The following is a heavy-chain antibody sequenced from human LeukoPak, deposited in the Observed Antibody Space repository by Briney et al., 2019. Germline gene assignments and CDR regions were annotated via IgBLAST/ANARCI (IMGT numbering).Heavy chain of an antibody. V-gene: IGHV3-23*01. CDR3: AKAIYYYDSSGPVDV. CDR2: ISGSGGST. Sequence: GGSLRLSCAASGFTFSSYAMSWVRQAPGKGLGWVSAISGSGGSTYYADSVKGRFTISRDNSKNTLYLQMNSLRAEDTAVYYCAKAIYYYDSSGPVDVWGQGTTVTVSS. D-gene: IGHD3-22*01. J-gene: IGHJ6*02. CDR1: GFTFSSYA.